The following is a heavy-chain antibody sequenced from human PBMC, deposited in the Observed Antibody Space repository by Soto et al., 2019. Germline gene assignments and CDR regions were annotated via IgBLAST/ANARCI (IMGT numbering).Heavy chain of an antibody. CDR3: AKDHGGYDYFDY. D-gene: IGHD5-12*01. CDR2: ISGSGGST. Sequence: GSLRLSCAASGFTFSSYAMSWVRQAPGKGLEWVSAISGSGGSTYYADSVKGRFTISRDNSKNTLYLQMNSLRAEDTAVYYCAKDHGGYDYFDYWGQGTLVTVSS. CDR1: GFTFSSYA. V-gene: IGHV3-23*01. J-gene: IGHJ4*02.